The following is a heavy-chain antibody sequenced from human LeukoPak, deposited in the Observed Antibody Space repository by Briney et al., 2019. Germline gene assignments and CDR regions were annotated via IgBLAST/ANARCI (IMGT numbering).Heavy chain of an antibody. Sequence: PGGSLRLSCAASGFTFSSYSMNWVRQAPGKGLEWVSSISSSSSYIYYADSVKGRLTISRDNAKNSLYLQMNSLRAEDTAVYYCARDGGYNWGYDYWGQGTLVTVSS. CDR2: ISSSSSYI. CDR3: ARDGGYNWGYDY. J-gene: IGHJ4*02. CDR1: GFTFSSYS. V-gene: IGHV3-21*01. D-gene: IGHD5-24*01.